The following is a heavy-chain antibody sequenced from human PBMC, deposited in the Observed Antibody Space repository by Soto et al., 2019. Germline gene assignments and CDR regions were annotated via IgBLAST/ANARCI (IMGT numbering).Heavy chain of an antibody. CDR3: AREARIPAIARGRGWFDP. V-gene: IGHV1-2*04. J-gene: IGHJ5*02. CDR1: GYTFTGYY. Sequence: QVQLVQSGAEVKKPGASVKVSCKASGYTFTGYYMHWVRQAPGQGLEWMGWINPNSGGTNYAQKFQCWVTMTRDTSISTAYMELSRLRSDDTAVYYCAREARIPAIARGRGWFDPWGQGPLVTVSS. D-gene: IGHD5-18*01. CDR2: INPNSGGT.